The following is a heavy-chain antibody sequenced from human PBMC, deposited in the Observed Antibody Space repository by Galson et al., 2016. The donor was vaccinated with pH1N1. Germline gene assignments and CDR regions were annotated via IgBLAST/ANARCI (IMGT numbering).Heavy chain of an antibody. D-gene: IGHD2/OR15-2a*01. Sequence: SLRLSCAASGFTFSIYAMRWVRQAPGKGLEWVSGISGSGGSTYYADSVKGRFTISRDNSKNTLYLQMNSLRAEDTAVYYCAKTLTHDEIYDAFDIWGQGTMVTVSS. CDR2: ISGSGGST. V-gene: IGHV3-23*01. CDR1: GFTFSIYA. J-gene: IGHJ3*02. CDR3: AKTLTHDEIYDAFDI.